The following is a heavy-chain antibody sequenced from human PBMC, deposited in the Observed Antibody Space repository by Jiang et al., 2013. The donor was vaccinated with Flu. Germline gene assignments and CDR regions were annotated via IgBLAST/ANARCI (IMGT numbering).Heavy chain of an antibody. CDR3: ARLTRQWLVDY. V-gene: IGHV4-39*01. J-gene: IGHJ4*02. CDR1: GGSISSSNYY. CDR2: MYYSGST. D-gene: IGHD6-19*01. Sequence: GSGLVKPSETLSLTCTVSGGSISSSNYYWGWIRQPPGKGLEWIGSMYYSGSTYYNPSLESRVTISVDTSKNQFPLKVSSVTATDTAVYYCARLTRQWLVDYWGQGTLVTVSS.